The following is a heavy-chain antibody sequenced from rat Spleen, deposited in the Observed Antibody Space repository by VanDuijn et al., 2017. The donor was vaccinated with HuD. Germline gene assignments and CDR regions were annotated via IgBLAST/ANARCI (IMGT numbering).Heavy chain of an antibody. CDR1: GFTFNHYW. J-gene: IGHJ2*01. CDR2: ITNTGTNT. D-gene: IGHD1-9*01. V-gene: IGHV5-31*01. CDR3: ARPTTGIPFNY. Sequence: EVQLVESGGGLVQPGRSLKLSCIASGFTFNHYWMTWIRQAPGKGLEWVTSITNTGTNTYYRDSVKGRFTISRDNAKSTLYLQMDSLRSEDTAIYYCARPTTGIPFNYWGQGVMVTVSS.